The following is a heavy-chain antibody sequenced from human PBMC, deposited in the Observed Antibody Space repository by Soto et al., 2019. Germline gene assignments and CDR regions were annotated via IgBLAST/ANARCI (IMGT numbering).Heavy chain of an antibody. Sequence: EVQLLESGGGLVQPGGSLRLSCAASGFTFSSYAMSWVRQAPGKGLEWVSSISGSGGSTYYADSVKGRFTISRDNSKNPLCLQTNSLRAEDTAVYYCAKGRGLWGYFDYWGQGTLVTVSS. J-gene: IGHJ4*02. CDR2: ISGSGGST. CDR1: GFTFSSYA. V-gene: IGHV3-23*01. D-gene: IGHD3-16*01. CDR3: AKGRGLWGYFDY.